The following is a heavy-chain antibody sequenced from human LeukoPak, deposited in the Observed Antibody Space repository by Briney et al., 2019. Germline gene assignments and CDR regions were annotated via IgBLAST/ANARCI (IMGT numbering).Heavy chain of an antibody. CDR3: ARGSVVVVTYFDY. D-gene: IGHD3-22*01. V-gene: IGHV1-2*04. CDR1: GYTFTGYY. J-gene: IGHJ4*02. CDR2: INPNSGGT. Sequence: ASVKVSCKASGYTFTGYYMHWVRQAPGQGLEWMGWINPNSGGTNYAQKFQGWVTMTRDTSISTAYMELSSLRSEDTAVYYCARGSVVVVTYFDYWGQGTLVTVSS.